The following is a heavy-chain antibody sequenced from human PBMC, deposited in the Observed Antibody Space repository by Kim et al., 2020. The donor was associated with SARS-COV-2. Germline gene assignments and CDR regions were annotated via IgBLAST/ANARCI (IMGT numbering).Heavy chain of an antibody. J-gene: IGHJ4*02. D-gene: IGHD2-2*01. CDR3: AKDVRSEAAAADY. V-gene: IGHV3-30*02. CDR1: GFIFSSNG. CDR2: VGYDGRNK. Sequence: GGSLRLSCTASGFIFSSNGMHWVRQGPGRGLEWVAVVGYDGRNKFYADSVQGRFTISRDNSKNTVYLQMNSLRPEDTGLYYCAKDVRSEAAAADYWGQGTLVTVSS.